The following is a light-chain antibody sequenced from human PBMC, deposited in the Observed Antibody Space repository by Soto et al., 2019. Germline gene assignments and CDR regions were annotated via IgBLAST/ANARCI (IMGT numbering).Light chain of an antibody. Sequence: QSVLSQPASVSGSPGQSITISCTGTSSDVGGFEYVSWYQHQPGKAPKLIIYDVTKRPSGVSNRFSGSKSGNTASLTISGIQADYEGDYYCGSITRSSTSVFGTGTKGTGL. CDR2: DVT. V-gene: IGLV2-14*01. CDR3: GSITRSSTSV. CDR1: SSDVGGFEY. J-gene: IGLJ1*01.